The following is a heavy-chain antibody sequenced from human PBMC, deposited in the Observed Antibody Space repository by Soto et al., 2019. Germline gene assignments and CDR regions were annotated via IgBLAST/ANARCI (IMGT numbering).Heavy chain of an antibody. V-gene: IGHV3-49*03. D-gene: IGHD6-13*01. CDR1: GFTFGDYA. CDR2: IRSKAYGGTT. CDR3: TRELSSSGYLSLYCYGMDV. J-gene: IGHJ6*02. Sequence: GGSLRLSCTASGFTFGDYAMSWFRQAPGKGLEWVGFIRSKAYGGTTEYAASVKGRFTISRDDSKSIAYLQMNSLKTEDTAGYYCTRELSSSGYLSLYCYGMDVWGQGTTVTVAS.